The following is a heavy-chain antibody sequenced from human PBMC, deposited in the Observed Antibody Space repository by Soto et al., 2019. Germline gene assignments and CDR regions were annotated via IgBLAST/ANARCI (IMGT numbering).Heavy chain of an antibody. CDR3: ARDPYSSTVNYFEF. CDR1: GFTFSSYA. CDR2: ISYDGSNK. D-gene: IGHD6-13*01. J-gene: IGHJ4*02. Sequence: GGSLRLSCAASGFTFSSYALHWVRQAPGKGLEWVALISYDGSNKYYADSLKGRFTISRDNSRNTLLLQMSSLKAEDTAVYYCARDPYSSTVNYFEFWGQGTLVTVSS. V-gene: IGHV3-30-3*01.